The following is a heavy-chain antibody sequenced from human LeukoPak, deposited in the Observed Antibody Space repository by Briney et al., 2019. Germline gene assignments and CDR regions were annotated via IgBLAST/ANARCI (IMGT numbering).Heavy chain of an antibody. V-gene: IGHV1-18*01. D-gene: IGHD2-21*01. CDR1: GYTFTSYG. J-gene: IGHJ5*02. Sequence: ASVKVSCKASGYTFTSYGISWVRQAPGQGLEWMGWISAYNGNTNYAQRLQGRVTMTTDTSTSTAYMELSSLKSEDTAVYYCARDHFVVDHWFDPWGQGTLVTVSS. CDR3: ARDHFVVDHWFDP. CDR2: ISAYNGNT.